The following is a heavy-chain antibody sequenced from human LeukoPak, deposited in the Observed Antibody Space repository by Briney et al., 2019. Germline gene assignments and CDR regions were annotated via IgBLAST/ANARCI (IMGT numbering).Heavy chain of an antibody. V-gene: IGHV3-21*01. CDR3: ARAPSVDTAMVDY. J-gene: IGHJ4*02. Sequence: GGSLRLSCAASGFTFSSYSMNWVRQAPGKGLEWVSSISSSSSYIYYADSVKGRFTISRDNAKNSLCLQMNSLRAEDTAVYYCARAPSVDTAMVDYWGQGTLVTVSS. CDR2: ISSSSSYI. CDR1: GFTFSSYS. D-gene: IGHD5-18*01.